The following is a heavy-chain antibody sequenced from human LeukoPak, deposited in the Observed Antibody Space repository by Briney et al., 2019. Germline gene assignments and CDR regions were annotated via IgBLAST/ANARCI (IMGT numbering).Heavy chain of an antibody. Sequence: TASETLSLTCTVSGGSISSYYWSWIRQPPGKGLEWIGYIYYSGSTSYNPSLKSRVTISVDTSKNQFSLKLSSVTAADTAVYYCARLIKRGVWFETSWGQGTLVTVSS. D-gene: IGHD3-10*01. J-gene: IGHJ5*02. CDR3: ARLIKRGVWFETS. CDR2: IYYSGST. V-gene: IGHV4-59*08. CDR1: GGSISSYY.